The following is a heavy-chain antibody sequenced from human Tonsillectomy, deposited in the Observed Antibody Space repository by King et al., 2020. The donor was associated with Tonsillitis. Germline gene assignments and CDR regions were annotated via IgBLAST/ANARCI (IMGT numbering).Heavy chain of an antibody. D-gene: IGHD2-8*01. CDR2: IRYDGSNK. CDR1: GFTFSSYG. CDR3: VKDFKVYFDY. V-gene: IGHV3-30*02. Sequence: VQLVESGGGVVQPGGSLRLSCAASGFTFSSYGMHWVRQAPGKGLEWVAFIRYDGSNKYYADSVKGRFTISRDNSKNTLYLQMNSLRAEDTAVYYCVKDFKVYFDYWGQGTLVTVSS. J-gene: IGHJ4*02.